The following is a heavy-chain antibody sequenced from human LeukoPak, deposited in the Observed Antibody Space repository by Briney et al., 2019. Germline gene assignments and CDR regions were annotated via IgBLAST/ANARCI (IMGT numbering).Heavy chain of an antibody. V-gene: IGHV3-30*04. CDR2: ISYDGSSK. Sequence: GGSLRLSCAASGFTFSTYAMHWVRQAPGKGLEWVAVISYDGSSKYYADSVKGRFTISRDNSKNTLCLQMNSLRAEDTAVYYCARARSSYGYGDAFDIWGQGTMVTVSS. J-gene: IGHJ3*02. D-gene: IGHD5-18*01. CDR3: ARARSSYGYGDAFDI. CDR1: GFTFSTYA.